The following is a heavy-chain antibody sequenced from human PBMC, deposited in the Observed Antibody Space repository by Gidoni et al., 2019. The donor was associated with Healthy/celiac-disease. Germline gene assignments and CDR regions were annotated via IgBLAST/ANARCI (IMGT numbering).Heavy chain of an antibody. V-gene: IGHV3-15*01. Sequence: EVQLVESGGGLVKPGGSLRLSCAASGFTFSNAWMSWVRQAPGKGLEWVGRIKSKTDGGTTDYAAPVKGRFTISRDDSKNTLYLQMNSQKTEDTAVYYCTTAVYYDFWSGYLFDVWGQGTMVTVSS. D-gene: IGHD3-3*01. CDR3: TTAVYYDFWSGYLFDV. J-gene: IGHJ3*01. CDR2: IKSKTDGGTT. CDR1: GFTFSNAW.